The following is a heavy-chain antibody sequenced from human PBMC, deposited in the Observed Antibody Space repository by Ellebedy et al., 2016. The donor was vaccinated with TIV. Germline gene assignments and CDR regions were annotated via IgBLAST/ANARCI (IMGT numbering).Heavy chain of an antibody. CDR1: GFTFSSYW. CDR3: ARGFIREYFTTDY. D-gene: IGHD2/OR15-2a*01. Sequence: GESLKISCAASGFTFSSYWMHWVRQAPGKGLVWVSHINSDGSTTSYADSVKGRFTVSRDNAKHTLYLQMNSLRAEDKAVYYCARGFIREYFTTDYWGQGTLVTVSS. CDR2: INSDGSTT. J-gene: IGHJ4*02. V-gene: IGHV3-74*01.